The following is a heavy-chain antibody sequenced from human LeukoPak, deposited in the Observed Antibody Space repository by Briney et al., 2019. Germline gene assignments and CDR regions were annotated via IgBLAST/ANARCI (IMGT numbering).Heavy chain of an antibody. CDR2: ISDSGGRT. D-gene: IGHD2-8*01. Sequence: GGSLRLSCAVSGLTFSNYAMSWVRQAPGKGLEWVSAISDSGGRTYYADSVKGRFTISRDSSKNTLYLQMNNLRAEDTAVYYCARDRMVYAIWGQGTLVTVSS. V-gene: IGHV3-23*01. CDR1: GLTFSNYA. CDR3: ARDRMVYAI. J-gene: IGHJ4*02.